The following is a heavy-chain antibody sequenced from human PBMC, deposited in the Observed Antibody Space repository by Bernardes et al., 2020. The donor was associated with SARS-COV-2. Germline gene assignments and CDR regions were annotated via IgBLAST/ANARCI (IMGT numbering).Heavy chain of an antibody. J-gene: IGHJ4*02. D-gene: IGHD2-2*01. Sequence: ASVKVYCKASGYTFTGYYMHWVRQAPGQGLEWMGWINPNSGGTNYAQKFQGRVTMTRDTSISTAYMELSRLRSDDTAVYYCARFGCSSTSCHYYFDYWGQGTLVTVSS. CDR1: GYTFTGYY. CDR3: ARFGCSSTSCHYYFDY. CDR2: INPNSGGT. V-gene: IGHV1-2*02.